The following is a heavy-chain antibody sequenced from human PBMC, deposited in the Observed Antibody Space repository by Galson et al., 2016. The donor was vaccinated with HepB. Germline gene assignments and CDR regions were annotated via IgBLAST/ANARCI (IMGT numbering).Heavy chain of an antibody. V-gene: IGHV1-24*01. J-gene: IGHJ3*01. CDR1: GYTLTELS. CDR3: AVVMVDFELDAFDF. CDR2: FDPEDGER. Sequence: SVKVSCKVSGYTLTELSMHWVRQAPGKGLEWMGGFDPEDGERMYAEKFQGRVTMTEDTSTDTAYTDLSSLRSEDTAVYYCAVVMVDFELDAFDFWGQGTMVTVSS. D-gene: IGHD2-15*01.